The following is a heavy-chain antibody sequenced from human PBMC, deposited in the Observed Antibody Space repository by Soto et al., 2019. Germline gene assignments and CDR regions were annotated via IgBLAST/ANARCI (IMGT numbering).Heavy chain of an antibody. CDR1: GGSFSGYY. CDR3: VREDMSVTYYFDY. D-gene: IGHD2-15*01. CDR2: INHSGST. Sequence: SETLSLTCAVYGGSFSGYYWSWIRQPPGKGLEWIGEINHSGSTNYNPSLTSRVTVSADRSKNQFSLTLRSVTAADTAVYYCVREDMSVTYYFDYWGPGSQVTVSA. V-gene: IGHV4-34*01. J-gene: IGHJ4*02.